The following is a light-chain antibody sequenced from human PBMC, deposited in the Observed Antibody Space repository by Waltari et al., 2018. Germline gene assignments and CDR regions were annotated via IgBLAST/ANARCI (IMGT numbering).Light chain of an antibody. CDR2: SNN. J-gene: IGLJ2*01. V-gene: IGLV1-47*01. Sequence: QSVLTQPPSASGTPGQRVTISCSGSSSNIGSNYVYWYQQLPGTAPKLLIYSNNPRPSGFPDRFSGSKSDTSASLAISGLRSEDEADYYCAAWDDSLSGPVFGGGTKLTVL. CDR1: SSNIGSNY. CDR3: AAWDDSLSGPV.